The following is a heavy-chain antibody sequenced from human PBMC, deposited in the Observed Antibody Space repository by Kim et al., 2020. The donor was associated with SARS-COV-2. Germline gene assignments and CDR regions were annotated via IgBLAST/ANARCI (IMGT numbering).Heavy chain of an antibody. V-gene: IGHV3-48*03. CDR3: ARGGDYTFDY. CDR2: ISSSGGTI. Sequence: GGSLRLFCAASGFTFSNYEMNWVRQAPGKGLEWVSYISSSGGTIYYADSVKGRFTISRDNAKNSLYLQVSSLRAEDTAVYYCARGGDYTFDYWGQGTLVTVSS. D-gene: IGHD2-21*02. CDR1: GFTFSNYE. J-gene: IGHJ4*02.